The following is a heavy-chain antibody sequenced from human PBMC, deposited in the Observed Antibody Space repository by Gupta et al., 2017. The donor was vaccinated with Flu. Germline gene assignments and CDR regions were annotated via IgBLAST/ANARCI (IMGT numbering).Heavy chain of an antibody. V-gene: IGHV4-39*01. J-gene: IGHJ4*02. CDR3: ARRERYSYGLDY. CDR1: GGSISSSSYY. CDR2: IYYSGST. D-gene: IGHD5-18*01. Sequence: QLQLQESGPGLVQPSETLSLTCTVSGGSISSSSYYWGWIRQPPGKGLEWIGSIYYSGSTYYNPSLKSRVTISVDTSKNQFSLKLSSVTAADTAVYYCARRERYSYGLDYWGQGTLVTVSS.